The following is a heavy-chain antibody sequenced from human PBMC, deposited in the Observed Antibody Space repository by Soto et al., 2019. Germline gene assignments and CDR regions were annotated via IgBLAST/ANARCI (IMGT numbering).Heavy chain of an antibody. CDR3: ARIYSDYDFDY. Sequence: SGPTLVNPTQTLTLTCTFSGFSLSTRGMYVSWIRQPPGKALEWLARIDWDGSKYYSPSLRTRLTISRDTYENQMVLTMTNMDPADTATYYCARIYSDYDFDYWGQGTLVTVSS. J-gene: IGHJ4*02. V-gene: IGHV2-70*11. D-gene: IGHD4-17*01. CDR1: GFSLSTRGMY. CDR2: IDWDGSK.